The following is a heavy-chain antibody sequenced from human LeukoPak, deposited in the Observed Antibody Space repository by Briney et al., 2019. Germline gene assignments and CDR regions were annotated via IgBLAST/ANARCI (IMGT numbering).Heavy chain of an antibody. CDR1: GGSFSGYY. Sequence: SETLSLTCAVYGGSFSGYYWSWIRQPPGKGLEWIAEINHSGSTNYNPSLKSRVTISVDTSKNQFSLKLSSVTAADTAVYYCARDRVVGAIGYWGQGTLVTVSS. V-gene: IGHV4-34*01. CDR2: INHSGST. J-gene: IGHJ4*02. CDR3: ARDRVVGAIGY. D-gene: IGHD1-26*01.